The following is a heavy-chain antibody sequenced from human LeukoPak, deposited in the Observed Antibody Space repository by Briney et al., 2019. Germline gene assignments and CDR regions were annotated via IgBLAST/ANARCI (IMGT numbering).Heavy chain of an antibody. Sequence: PSETLSLTCALSDYSISSTNWWGWIRQPPGKGLEWIGHIYYGGSTYYNPSLKSRVTVSVDTATKQFSLKLNSVTAADTAVYYCARYFCGGHCYSGYFDYWGQGTLVTVSS. J-gene: IGHJ4*02. V-gene: IGHV4-28*01. CDR3: ARYFCGGHCYSGYFDY. CDR2: IYYGGST. D-gene: IGHD2-21*02. CDR1: DYSISSTNW.